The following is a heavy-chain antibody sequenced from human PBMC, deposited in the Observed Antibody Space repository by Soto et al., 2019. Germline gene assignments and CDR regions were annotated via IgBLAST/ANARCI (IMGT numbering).Heavy chain of an antibody. CDR2: ISYDGREK. CDR1: GFTFSTYA. Sequence: GGSLRLSCAASGFTFSTYAFHWVRQAPGKGLEWLSVISYDGREKYYADSVKGRFTISRDSSKNTVYLQMNSLRAEDTAVYYCARDPLAVTGSFVDYWGQGTLVTVSS. CDR3: ARDPLAVTGSFVDY. J-gene: IGHJ4*02. V-gene: IGHV3-30-3*01. D-gene: IGHD6-19*01.